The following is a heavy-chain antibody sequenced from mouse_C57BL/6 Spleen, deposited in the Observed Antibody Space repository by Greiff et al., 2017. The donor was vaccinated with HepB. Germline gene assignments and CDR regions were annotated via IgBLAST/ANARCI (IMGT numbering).Heavy chain of an antibody. V-gene: IGHV1-5*01. CDR3: TRNYGSSYVYWFAY. Sequence: EVQLQQSGTVLARPGASVKMSCKTSGYTFTSYWMHWVKQRPGQGLEWIGAIYPGNSDTSYNQKFKGKAKLTAVTSASTAYMELSSLTNEDSAVYYCTRNYGSSYVYWFAYWGQGTLVTVSA. CDR2: IYPGNSDT. J-gene: IGHJ3*01. D-gene: IGHD1-1*01. CDR1: GYTFTSYW.